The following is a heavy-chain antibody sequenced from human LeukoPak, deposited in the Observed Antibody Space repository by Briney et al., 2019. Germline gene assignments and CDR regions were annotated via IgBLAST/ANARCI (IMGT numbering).Heavy chain of an antibody. CDR3: AAITIVRGLINHFDY. CDR1: GDSIRSSSYY. J-gene: IGHJ4*02. CDR2: LYNSGTT. V-gene: IGHV4-39*01. Sequence: TSXTLSLTCTVSGDSIRSSSYYWGWIRQPPGKGLEWIVSLYNSGTTYYNPSLKSRVTISGDMSKSQFSLKLSSVTAADTAVYYCAAITIVRGLINHFDYWGQGTLVTVSS. D-gene: IGHD3-10*01.